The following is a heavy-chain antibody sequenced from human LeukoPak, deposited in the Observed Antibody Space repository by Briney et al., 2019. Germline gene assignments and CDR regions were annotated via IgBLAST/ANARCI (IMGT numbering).Heavy chain of an antibody. CDR1: GGTFSSYA. CDR2: INPNSGGT. Sequence: ASVKVSCKASGGTFSSYAISWVRQAPGQGLEWMGWINPNSGGTNYAQKFQGRVTMTRDTSISTAYMELSRLRSDDTAVYYCARTYSSSPFDYWGQGTLVTVSS. V-gene: IGHV1-2*02. D-gene: IGHD6-13*01. J-gene: IGHJ4*02. CDR3: ARTYSSSPFDY.